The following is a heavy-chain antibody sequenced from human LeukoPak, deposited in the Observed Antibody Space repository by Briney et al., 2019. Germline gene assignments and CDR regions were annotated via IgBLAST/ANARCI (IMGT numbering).Heavy chain of an antibody. CDR2: ISGGSGTI. V-gene: IGHV3-48*02. J-gene: IGHJ1*01. CDR3: ATYYYGSDVYFQH. D-gene: IGHD3-10*01. CDR1: GFTFSSYI. Sequence: GGSLRLSCAASGFTFSSYIMNWVRQAPGQGLEWVSYISGGSGTIYYADSVKGRFTISRDNAKNSLYLEMNSLRDEDTAVYYCATYYYGSDVYFQHWGQGTLVTVSS.